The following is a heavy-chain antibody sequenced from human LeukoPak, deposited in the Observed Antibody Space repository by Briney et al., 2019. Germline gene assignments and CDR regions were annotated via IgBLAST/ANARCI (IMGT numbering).Heavy chain of an antibody. CDR2: INHSGST. CDR3: ARLSSSSWYYQATDY. V-gene: IGHV4-34*01. D-gene: IGHD6-13*01. Sequence: SETLSLTRAVYGGSFTNYYWSWIRQPPGKGLEWIGEINHSGSTNYNPSLKSRVTISVDTSKNQFSLKLSSVTAADTAVYYCARLSSSSWYYQATDYWGQGTLVTVSS. CDR1: GGSFTNYY. J-gene: IGHJ4*02.